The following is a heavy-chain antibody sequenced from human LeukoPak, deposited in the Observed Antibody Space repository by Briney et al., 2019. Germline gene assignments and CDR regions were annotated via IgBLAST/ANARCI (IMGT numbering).Heavy chain of an antibody. CDR3: AELGITMIGGV. J-gene: IGHJ6*04. CDR1: GFTFTAYT. Sequence: GGSLRLSCAASGFTFTAYTINWVRQAPGKGLEWVSYISSSGSTIYYADSVKGRFTISRDNAKNSLYLQMNSLRAEDTAVYYCAELGITMIGGVWGKGTTVTISS. V-gene: IGHV3-48*04. CDR2: ISSSGSTI. D-gene: IGHD3-10*02.